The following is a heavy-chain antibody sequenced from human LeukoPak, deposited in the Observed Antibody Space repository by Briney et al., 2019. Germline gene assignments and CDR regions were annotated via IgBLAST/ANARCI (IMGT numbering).Heavy chain of an antibody. Sequence: SETLSLTCTVSGGSISSGDYYWSWIRQPPGKGLERIGYIYYSGSACYNPSLKSRVTISVDTSKNQFSLKLSYVTAADTAVYYCARWSGVVVPAAIRRGFDYWGQGTLVTVSS. CDR3: ARWSGVVVPAAIRRGFDY. J-gene: IGHJ4*02. D-gene: IGHD2-2*02. V-gene: IGHV4-30-4*08. CDR1: GGSISSGDYY. CDR2: IYYSGSA.